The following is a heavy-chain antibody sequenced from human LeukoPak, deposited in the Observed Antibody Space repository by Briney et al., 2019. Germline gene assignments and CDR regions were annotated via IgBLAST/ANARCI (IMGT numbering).Heavy chain of an antibody. D-gene: IGHD5-18*01. V-gene: IGHV1-69*13. CDR2: IIPIFGTA. CDR1: GGTFSSYA. J-gene: IGHJ6*02. CDR3: ARDSVDTAMEGYGMDV. Sequence: SVNVSCKASGGTFSSYAISWVRQAPGQGLEWMGGIIPIFGTANYAQKFQGRVTITADESTSTAYMELSSLRSEDTAVYYCARDSVDTAMEGYGMDVWGQGTTVTVSS.